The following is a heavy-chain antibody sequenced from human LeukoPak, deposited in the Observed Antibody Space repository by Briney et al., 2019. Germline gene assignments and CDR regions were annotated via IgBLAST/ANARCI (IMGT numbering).Heavy chain of an antibody. CDR2: INHSGST. CDR3: ARDLYSSRTNDAFVI. V-gene: IGHV4-34*01. CDR1: GGSISSYY. Sequence: SETLSLTCTVSGGSISSYYWSWIRQPAGKGLEWIGEINHSGSTNYNPSLKSRVTISVDTSKNQFSLKLSSATAADTAVYYCARDLYSSRTNDAFVIWGQGTMVTVSS. J-gene: IGHJ3*02. D-gene: IGHD6-13*01.